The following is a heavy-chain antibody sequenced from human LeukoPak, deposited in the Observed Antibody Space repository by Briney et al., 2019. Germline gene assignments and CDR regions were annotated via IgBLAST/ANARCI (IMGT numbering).Heavy chain of an antibody. CDR2: IRHDGSNK. CDR3: AKDKGSGWYPDAFDI. J-gene: IGHJ3*02. D-gene: IGHD6-19*01. Sequence: GGSLRLSCAASGFTFSSYGMHWVRQAPGKGLEWVAFIRHDGSNKYYADSVKGRFTISRDNSKNTLYLQMNSLRAEDTAVYYCAKDKGSGWYPDAFDIWGQGTMVTVSS. V-gene: IGHV3-30*02. CDR1: GFTFSSYG.